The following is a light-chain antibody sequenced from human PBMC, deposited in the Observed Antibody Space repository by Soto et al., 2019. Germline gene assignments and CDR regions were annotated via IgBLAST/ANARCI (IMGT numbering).Light chain of an antibody. Sequence: EIVLTQSPGTLSLSPGERATLSCRASQSVSSSFLAWYQQKVGQAHRLLIYGASSRATGIPDRFSGSGSGTDFTLTISRLEPEDFAVYYCQQYGSSPRTFGQGTRLEIK. V-gene: IGKV3-20*01. CDR3: QQYGSSPRT. CDR2: GAS. CDR1: QSVSSSF. J-gene: IGKJ5*01.